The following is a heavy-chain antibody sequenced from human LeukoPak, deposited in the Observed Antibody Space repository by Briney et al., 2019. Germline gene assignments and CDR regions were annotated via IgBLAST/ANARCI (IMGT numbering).Heavy chain of an antibody. V-gene: IGHV1-2*06. J-gene: IGHJ4*02. CDR1: GYTFTGYY. Sequence: ASVKVSCKASGYTFTGYYMHWVRQAPGQGLEWIGQINPSSGGKSKAQKSQGRVTMTGDTSMSTAYMELSSLKSDDTAVYYCARGVPLEPYWGQGTLVTVSS. D-gene: IGHD1-1*01. CDR3: ARGVPLEPY. CDR2: INPSSGGK.